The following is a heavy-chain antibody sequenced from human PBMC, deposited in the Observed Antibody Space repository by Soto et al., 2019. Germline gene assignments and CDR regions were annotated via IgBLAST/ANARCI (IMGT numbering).Heavy chain of an antibody. V-gene: IGHV3-23*01. Sequence: EVQLLESGGGLVQPGGSLRLSCAASGFTFSSYAMSWVRQAPGKGLEWVSAISGSGGSTYYADSVKGRFTISRDNSKNTRYLQMKSLRAEDTAVYYCAKFRWATVTTGVYFDYWGQGTLFTVSS. J-gene: IGHJ4*02. CDR3: AKFRWATVTTGVYFDY. CDR1: GFTFSSYA. D-gene: IGHD4-17*01. CDR2: ISGSGGST.